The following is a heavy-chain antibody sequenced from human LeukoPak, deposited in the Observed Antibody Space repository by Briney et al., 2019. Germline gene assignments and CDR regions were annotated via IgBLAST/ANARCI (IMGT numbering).Heavy chain of an antibody. J-gene: IGHJ6*03. D-gene: IGHD1-26*01. V-gene: IGHV3-21*01. Sequence: GGSLRLSCAASGFTFSSYSMNWVRQAPGKGLECGSSITSTSSYIYYADSLMGRFTISGNNAKNSLYLQMNSLRAEDTAVYYCARDGEGDWENYYYYYMDVWGKGTTVTVSS. CDR2: ITSTSSYI. CDR1: GFTFSSYS. CDR3: ARDGEGDWENYYYYYMDV.